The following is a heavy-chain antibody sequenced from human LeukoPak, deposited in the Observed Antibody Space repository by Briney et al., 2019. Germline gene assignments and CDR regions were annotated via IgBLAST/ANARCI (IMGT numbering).Heavy chain of an antibody. CDR1: GFTFSSYG. J-gene: IGHJ4*02. Sequence: PGRSLRLSCAASGFTFSSYGMHWVRQAPGKGLEWVAVISYDGSNKYYADSVKGRFTISRDNSKNTLYLQMNSLRAEDTAVYYCARARFRSSWSDYWGQGTLVTVSS. D-gene: IGHD6-13*01. CDR2: ISYDGSNK. CDR3: ARARFRSSWSDY. V-gene: IGHV3-30*03.